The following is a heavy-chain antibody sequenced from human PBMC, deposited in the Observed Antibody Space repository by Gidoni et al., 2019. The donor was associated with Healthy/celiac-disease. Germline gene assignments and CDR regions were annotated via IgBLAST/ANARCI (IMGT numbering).Heavy chain of an antibody. D-gene: IGHD2-8*01. Sequence: LEWVAVISYDGSNKYYADSVKGRFTISRDNSKNTLYLQMNSLRAEDTAVYYCAKGPRGRAESSALIRHDYWGQGTLVTVSS. V-gene: IGHV3-30*18. J-gene: IGHJ4*02. CDR2: ISYDGSNK. CDR3: AKGPRGRAESSALIRHDY.